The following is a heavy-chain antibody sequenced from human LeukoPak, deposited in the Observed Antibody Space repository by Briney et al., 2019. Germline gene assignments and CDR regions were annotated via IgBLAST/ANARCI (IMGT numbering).Heavy chain of an antibody. CDR2: ITGSSSFI. J-gene: IGHJ5*02. D-gene: IGHD3-22*01. Sequence: PGGSLRLSCAASGFTVSSNYMSWVRQAPGKGLEWVSSITGSSSFIYYADSVKGRFTISRDNAKNSLHLQMNSLRAEDTAVYYCARNYDSSGYGYNWFDPWGQGTLVTVSS. CDR3: ARNYDSSGYGYNWFDP. V-gene: IGHV3-21*01. CDR1: GFTVSSNY.